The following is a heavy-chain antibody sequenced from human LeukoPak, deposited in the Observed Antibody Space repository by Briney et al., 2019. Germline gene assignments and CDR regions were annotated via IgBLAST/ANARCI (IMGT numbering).Heavy chain of an antibody. CDR3: ARVGRRTDRTGRHFDY. J-gene: IGHJ4*02. CDR2: ISGSGDYT. D-gene: IGHD3-22*01. V-gene: IGHV3-23*01. Sequence: GGSLRLSCAASGFTFSSYAMTWVRQAPGKGLEWVSSISGSGDYTNYAGSVKGRFTISRDNSKNTLYLQMNSLRAEDTAVYFCARVGRRTDRTGRHFDYWGQGTLVTVSS. CDR1: GFTFSSYA.